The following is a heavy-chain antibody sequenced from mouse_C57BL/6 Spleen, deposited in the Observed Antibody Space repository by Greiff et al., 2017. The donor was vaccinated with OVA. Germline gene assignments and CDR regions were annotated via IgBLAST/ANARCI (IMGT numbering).Heavy chain of an antibody. V-gene: IGHV1-26*01. J-gene: IGHJ2*01. Sequence: EVQLQQSGPELVKPGASVKISCKASGYTFTDYYMNWVKQSHGKSLEWIGDINPNNGGTSYNQKFKGKATLTVDKSSSTAYMELRSLTSEDSAVYYGARGNWDGDYWGQGTTLTVSS. CDR1: GYTFTDYY. CDR3: ARGNWDGDY. D-gene: IGHD4-1*01. CDR2: INPNNGGT.